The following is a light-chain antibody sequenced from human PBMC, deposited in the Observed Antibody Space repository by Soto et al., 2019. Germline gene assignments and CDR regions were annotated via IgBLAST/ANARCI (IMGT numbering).Light chain of an antibody. V-gene: IGLV2-23*02. Sequence: QSALTQPASVSGSPGQSITISCTGTSSDVGSYNLVSWYQQHPGKAPKLMIYEVSKRPSGVSNRFSGSKSGNTASLTISGLQAEDEADYYCCSYAGSRTFEVFGTGTKLTVL. J-gene: IGLJ1*01. CDR1: SSDVGSYNL. CDR3: CSYAGSRTFEV. CDR2: EVS.